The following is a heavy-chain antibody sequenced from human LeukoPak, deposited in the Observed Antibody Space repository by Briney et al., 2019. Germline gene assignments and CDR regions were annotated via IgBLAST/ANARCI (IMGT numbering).Heavy chain of an antibody. Sequence: SVTVSCKASGRTFSSYAISWVRQAPGQGLEWMGGIIPIFGTANYAQKFQGRVTITTDESTSTAYMELSSLRSEETAVYYCARGSPGSSIFDYWGQGTLVTVSS. CDR1: GRTFSSYA. V-gene: IGHV1-69*05. CDR3: ARGSPGSSIFDY. CDR2: IIPIFGTA. D-gene: IGHD1-26*01. J-gene: IGHJ4*02.